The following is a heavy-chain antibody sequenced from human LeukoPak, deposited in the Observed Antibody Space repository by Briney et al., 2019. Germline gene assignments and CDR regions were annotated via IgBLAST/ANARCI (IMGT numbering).Heavy chain of an antibody. CDR1: GYTFTSYY. J-gene: IGHJ6*03. CDR3: ARVADDYYDSSGYLGV. CDR2: INPSGGST. V-gene: IGHV1-46*01. Sequence: GASVKVSCKASGYTFTSYYMHWVRQAPGQGLEWMGIINPSGGSTRYAQKFQGRVTMTRDTSTSTVYMELSSLRSEDTAVYYCARVADDYYDSSGYLGVWGKGTTVTVSS. D-gene: IGHD3-22*01.